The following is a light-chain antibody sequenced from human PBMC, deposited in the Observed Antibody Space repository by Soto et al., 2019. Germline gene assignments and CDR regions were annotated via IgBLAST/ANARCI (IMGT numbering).Light chain of an antibody. V-gene: IGKV3-20*01. Sequence: VLTQSPGTLSLSPGDRATLSCMASQTVRNSYVAWYQQKPGQAPRLLIYDASSRATGIPDRVSGGGAGTDCTRNISRLEPEDFAVYYGQQFRSYPLTVGGGTKVDIK. J-gene: IGKJ4*01. CDR1: QTVRNSY. CDR2: DAS. CDR3: QQFRSYPLT.